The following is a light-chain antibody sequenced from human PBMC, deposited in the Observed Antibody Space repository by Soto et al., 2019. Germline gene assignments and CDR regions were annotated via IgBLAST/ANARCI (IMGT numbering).Light chain of an antibody. CDR3: QQYNTWPAEIT. Sequence: EVVMTQSPATLSVSPGERATLSCRASESVSRNLAWYQQKPGQAPRLLIYDASTRATGIPDRFSGGGSGTEFTLTISSLQSEDSAVYYCQQYNTWPAEITFGQGTRLEIK. CDR1: ESVSRN. V-gene: IGKV3-15*01. CDR2: DAS. J-gene: IGKJ5*01.